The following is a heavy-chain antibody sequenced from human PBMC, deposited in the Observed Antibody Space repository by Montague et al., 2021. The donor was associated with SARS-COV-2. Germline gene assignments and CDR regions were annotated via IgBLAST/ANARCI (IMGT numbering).Heavy chain of an antibody. D-gene: IGHD3-9*01. CDR2: IDWDDDK. V-gene: IGHV2-70*04. Sequence: PALVKPTQTLTLTCTFSGFSLSTSGMRASWIRQPPGKAPEWLARIDWDDDKFYSTSLKTRLTISKDTSKNQVVLTMTNTDPVDTATYYCARSYYDILTAYYTPFDYWGQGTLVTVSS. J-gene: IGHJ4*02. CDR1: GFSLSTSGMR. CDR3: ARSYYDILTAYYTPFDY.